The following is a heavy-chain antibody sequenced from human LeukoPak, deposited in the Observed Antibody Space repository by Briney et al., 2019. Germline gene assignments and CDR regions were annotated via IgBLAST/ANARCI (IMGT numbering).Heavy chain of an antibody. CDR1: GYTLTELS. Sequence: ASVKVSCKVSGYTLTELSMHWVRQAPGKGLEWMGGFDPEDGETIYAQKFQGRVTMTEDTSTDTAYMELSSLRSEDTAVYYCASRRDSSSWYGAFDIWGKGTTVTVSS. D-gene: IGHD6-13*01. CDR2: FDPEDGET. V-gene: IGHV1-24*01. J-gene: IGHJ6*04. CDR3: ASRRDSSSWYGAFDI.